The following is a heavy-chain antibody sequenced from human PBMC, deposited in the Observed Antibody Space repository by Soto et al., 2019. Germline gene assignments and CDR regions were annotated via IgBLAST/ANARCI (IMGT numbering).Heavy chain of an antibody. CDR2: IYYSGST. CDR1: GGSISGGGYY. CDR3: ARDAPAAGGGIDP. V-gene: IGHV4-31*03. Sequence: SETLSLTCTVSGGSISGGGYYWSWIRQHPGKGLEWIGYIYYSGSTYYNPSLKSRVTISVDTSKNQFSLKLSSVTAADTAVYYCARDAPAAGGGIDPWGQGTLVTVSS. D-gene: IGHD2-2*01. J-gene: IGHJ5*02.